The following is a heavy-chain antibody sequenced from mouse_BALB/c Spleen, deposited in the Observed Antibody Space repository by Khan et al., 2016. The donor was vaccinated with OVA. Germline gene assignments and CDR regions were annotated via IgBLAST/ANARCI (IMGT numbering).Heavy chain of an antibody. CDR2: VIPCGGYT. V-gene: IGHV5-6*01. J-gene: IGHJ3*01. CDR1: GFTFSTYG. D-gene: IGHD1-1*01. Sequence: EVELVESGGDLVKPGGSLKLSCAASGFTFSTYGMSWVRPPPDKRLEWVATVIPCGGYTYYPHSVQGLFTISSDNAKHTLYLHMRSLKYEDTAMFYCARLAYYYDSEGFAYWGQGTLVTVSA. CDR3: ARLAYYYDSEGFAY.